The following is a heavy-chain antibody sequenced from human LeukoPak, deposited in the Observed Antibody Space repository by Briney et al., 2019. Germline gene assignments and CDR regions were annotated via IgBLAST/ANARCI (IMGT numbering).Heavy chain of an antibody. CDR3: ARASVAAAGDY. V-gene: IGHV1-46*01. J-gene: IGHJ4*02. CDR2: INPSGGST. Sequence: ASVKVSCRASGYXFTSYYIHWVRQAPGQGLEWMGIINPSGGSTSYAQKFQGRVTMTRDTSTSTVYMELSSLRSEDTAVYYCARASVAAAGDYWGQGTLVTVSS. D-gene: IGHD6-13*01. CDR1: GYXFTSYY.